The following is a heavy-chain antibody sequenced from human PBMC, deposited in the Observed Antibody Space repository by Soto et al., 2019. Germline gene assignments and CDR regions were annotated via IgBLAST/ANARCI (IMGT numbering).Heavy chain of an antibody. CDR2: FNPNSGGT. D-gene: IGHD3-10*01. Sequence: GASVKVSCKASGYTFTGYYMHWVRQAPGQGLEWMGWFNPNSGGTNYAQKFQGWVTMTRDTSISTAYMELSRLRSDDTAVYYCARGQGYYGSGSYYNFYYYYGMDVWGQGTTVTVSS. V-gene: IGHV1-2*04. CDR1: GYTFTGYY. J-gene: IGHJ6*02. CDR3: ARGQGYYGSGSYYNFYYYYGMDV.